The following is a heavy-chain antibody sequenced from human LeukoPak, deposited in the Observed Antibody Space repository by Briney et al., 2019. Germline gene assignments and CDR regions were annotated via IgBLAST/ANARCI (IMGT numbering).Heavy chain of an antibody. V-gene: IGHV3-30*18. Sequence: GGSLRLSCAASGFTFSSYGMHWVRQAPGKGLEWVAVISYDGSTTYYADSVKGRFTISRDNSKNTLYLQMNSVRAEDTGVYYCVKDRGRVDWGGDCYSGLDYWRQGTVV. D-gene: IGHD2-21*02. CDR2: ISYDGSTT. CDR1: GFTFSSYG. CDR3: VKDRGRVDWGGDCYSGLDY. J-gene: IGHJ4*02.